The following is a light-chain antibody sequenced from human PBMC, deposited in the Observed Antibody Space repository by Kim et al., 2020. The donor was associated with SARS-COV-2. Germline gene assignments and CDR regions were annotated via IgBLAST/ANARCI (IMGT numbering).Light chain of an antibody. CDR1: QSLGNW. J-gene: IGKJ4*01. CDR2: DAS. CDR3: QQYKDYPLT. V-gene: IGKV1-5*01. Sequence: DIQLTQSPSTLSASVGDRVTITCRASQSLGNWLAWYQQKPGKTPNLLIYDASSLESGVPSRFSGSGSATEFTLTISSLQPDDFATYYCQQYKDYPLTFGGGTKVDIK.